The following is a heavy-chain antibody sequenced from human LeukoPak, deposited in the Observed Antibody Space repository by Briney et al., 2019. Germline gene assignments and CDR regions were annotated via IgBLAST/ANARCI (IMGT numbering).Heavy chain of an antibody. Sequence: PGGSLRLSCAASGFTFSDYYMSWIRQAPGKGLEWVSYISSSGSIIYHADSVKGRFTISRDNAKNSLYLQMNSLRAEDTAVYYCARGDSSGWCFDYWGQGTLVTVSS. D-gene: IGHD6-19*01. J-gene: IGHJ4*02. V-gene: IGHV3-11*04. CDR3: ARGDSSGWCFDY. CDR2: ISSSGSII. CDR1: GFTFSDYY.